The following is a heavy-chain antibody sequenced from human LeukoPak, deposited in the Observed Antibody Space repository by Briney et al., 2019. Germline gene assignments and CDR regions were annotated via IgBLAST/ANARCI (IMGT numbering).Heavy chain of an antibody. D-gene: IGHD3-22*01. CDR2: INWNGGST. CDR1: GFIFDEYD. CDR3: ANQRYYYDSSGYPYGDAFDI. Sequence: PGGSLRLSCAVSGFIFDEYDMYWVRQPPGKGLEWVSGINWNGGSTGYADSVKGRFTISRDNAKNSLYLQMNSLRAEDTAVYYCANQRYYYDSSGYPYGDAFDIWGQGTMVTVSS. V-gene: IGHV3-20*04. J-gene: IGHJ3*02.